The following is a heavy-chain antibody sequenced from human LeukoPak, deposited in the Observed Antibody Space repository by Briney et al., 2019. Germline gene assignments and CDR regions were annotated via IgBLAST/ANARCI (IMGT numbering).Heavy chain of an antibody. CDR2: ISGYSGNT. J-gene: IGHJ4*02. Sequence: ASVTVSCKASGYTFTIYGISWVRQAPGQGLEWMGWISGYSGNTNYAQKFQGRVTMTTDTSTSTAYMELRSLRSDDTAVYYCARAGYYDSRGYADFWGQGTQVTVSS. V-gene: IGHV1-18*01. CDR1: GYTFTIYG. D-gene: IGHD3-22*01. CDR3: ARAGYYDSRGYADF.